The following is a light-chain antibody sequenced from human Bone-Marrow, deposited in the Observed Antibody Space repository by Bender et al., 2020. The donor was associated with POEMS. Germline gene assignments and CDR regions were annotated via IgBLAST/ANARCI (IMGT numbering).Light chain of an antibody. CDR3: SSFSGTNPYV. Sequence: QSVLTQPPSVSGTPGQRVTISCSGSGSNIGGYPVNWYQQLPGTAPRLLIYTNNERPSGVPRRFSGSKSGNTASLTVSGLQADDEADYYCSSFSGTNPYVFGTGTRVSVL. J-gene: IGLJ1*01. CDR2: TNN. CDR1: GSNIGGYP. V-gene: IGLV1-44*01.